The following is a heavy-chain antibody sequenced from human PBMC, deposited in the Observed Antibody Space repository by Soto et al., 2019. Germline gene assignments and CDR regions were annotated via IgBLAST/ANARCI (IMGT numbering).Heavy chain of an antibody. D-gene: IGHD3-22*01. CDR2: INPNGGST. J-gene: IGHJ5*02. V-gene: IGHV1-46*01. CDR3: ARSSGRVYEIISGGTTVLAP. Sequence: WAHQAKEQGLEWMGIINPNGGSTRYAQKFQGRFTLTRDTPASTVYMEMRNLRSDDTGLYFCARSSGRVYEIISGGTTVLAPWGHGSPV.